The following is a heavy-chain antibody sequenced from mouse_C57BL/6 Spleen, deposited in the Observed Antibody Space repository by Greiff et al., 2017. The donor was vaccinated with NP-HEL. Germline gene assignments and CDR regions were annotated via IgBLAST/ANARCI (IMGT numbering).Heavy chain of an antibody. CDR1: GYAFSSSW. J-gene: IGHJ3*01. V-gene: IGHV1-82*01. CDR3: AREDGNPWFAY. Sequence: VMLVESGPELVKPGASVKISCKASGYAFSSSWMNWVKQRPGKGLEWIGRIYPGDGDTNYNGKFKGKATLTADKSSSTAYMQLSSLTSEDSAVYFCAREDGNPWFAYWGQGTLVTVSA. CDR2: IYPGDGDT. D-gene: IGHD2-1*01.